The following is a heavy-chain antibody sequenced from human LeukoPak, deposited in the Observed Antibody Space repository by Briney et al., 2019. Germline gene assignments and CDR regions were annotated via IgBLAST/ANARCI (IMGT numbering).Heavy chain of an antibody. CDR2: IYYSGST. Sequence: PSETLSLTCTVSGGSISGYYWSWIRQPPGKGLEWIGYIYYSGSTNYNPSLKSRVTISEDTSKNQFSLKLSSVTAADTAMYYCARTEGDDAFDIWGQGTMVTVSS. CDR3: ARTEGDDAFDI. CDR1: GGSISGYY. V-gene: IGHV4-59*01. J-gene: IGHJ3*02. D-gene: IGHD3-16*01.